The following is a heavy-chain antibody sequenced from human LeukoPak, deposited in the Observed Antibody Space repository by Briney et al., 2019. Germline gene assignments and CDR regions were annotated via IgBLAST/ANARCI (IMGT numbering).Heavy chain of an antibody. CDR1: GFTFSSYD. CDR3: AKDRVVGPTEYCFDY. J-gene: IGHJ4*02. Sequence: GGSLRLSCAASGFTFSSYDMSWVRQVPGKGLEWVSTISSSGGGTYYADSVKGRFTISRDNSKNTLYLQMNSLRAEDTAVYYCAKDRVVGPTEYCFDYWGQGTLVTVSS. D-gene: IGHD1-26*01. CDR2: ISSSGGGT. V-gene: IGHV3-23*01.